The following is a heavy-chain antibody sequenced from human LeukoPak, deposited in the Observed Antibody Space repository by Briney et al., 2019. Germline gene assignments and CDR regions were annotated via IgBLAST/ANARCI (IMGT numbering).Heavy chain of an antibody. J-gene: IGHJ4*02. CDR2: ISGSGGST. V-gene: IGHV3-23*01. CDR3: ARGQTTVTTGAGY. D-gene: IGHD4-17*01. CDR1: GFTFSSYA. Sequence: GGSLRLSCAAFGFTFSSYAMSWVRQAPGKGLEWVSAISGSGGSTYYADSVKGRFTISRDNSKNTLYLQMNSLRDEDTAVYYCARGQTTVTTGAGYWGQGTLVTVSS.